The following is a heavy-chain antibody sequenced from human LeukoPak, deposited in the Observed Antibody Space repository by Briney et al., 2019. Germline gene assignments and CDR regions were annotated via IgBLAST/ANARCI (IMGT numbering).Heavy chain of an antibody. Sequence: ASVKVSCKASGYTFTGYYMHWVRQAPGQGLEWMGWINPNSGGTNYAQKFQGRVTMTRDSSISTAYMELRSLRSDDTAVYYCARDFYPYYYDSSGYYPDYWGQGTLVTVSS. CDR2: INPNSGGT. CDR3: ARDFYPYYYDSSGYYPDY. D-gene: IGHD3-22*01. CDR1: GYTFTGYY. V-gene: IGHV1-2*02. J-gene: IGHJ4*02.